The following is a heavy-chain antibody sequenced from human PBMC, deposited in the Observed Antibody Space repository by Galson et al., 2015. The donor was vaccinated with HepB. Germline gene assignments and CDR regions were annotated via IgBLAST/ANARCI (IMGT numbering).Heavy chain of an antibody. CDR2: TSYDGSNK. D-gene: IGHD6-6*01. CDR1: GFTFNNYA. J-gene: IGHJ4*02. V-gene: IGHV3-30*04. Sequence: SLRLSCAASGFTFNNYALHWVRQAPGKGLEWVAVTSYDGSNKYYTDSVKGRFTISRDASKNTLYLQMNSLRAEDTAVYYCARDIAAAPIRSYVFDYWGQGTLVTVSS. CDR3: ARDIAAAPIRSYVFDY.